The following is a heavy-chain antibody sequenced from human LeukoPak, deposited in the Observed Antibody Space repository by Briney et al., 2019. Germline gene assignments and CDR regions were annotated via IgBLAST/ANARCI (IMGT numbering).Heavy chain of an antibody. D-gene: IGHD6-13*01. CDR2: ISGSGGSS. Sequence: PGGSLRLSCAASGFTSSSYAMSWVRQAPGKGLEWVSAISGSGGSSYYADSVKGRFTISRDNSKNTLYLQMNSLRAEDTAVYYCAKLAAAGTNFDYWGQGTLVTVSS. CDR3: AKLAAAGTNFDY. V-gene: IGHV3-23*01. J-gene: IGHJ4*02. CDR1: GFTSSSYA.